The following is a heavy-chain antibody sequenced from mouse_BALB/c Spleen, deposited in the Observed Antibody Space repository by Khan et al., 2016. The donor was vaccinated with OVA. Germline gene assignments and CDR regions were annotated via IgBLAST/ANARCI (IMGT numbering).Heavy chain of an antibody. CDR2: IYPASVNT. Sequence: QVQLQQSGPELVKPGASVRISCKASGYTFTTYSMHWVKQRPGQGLEWIGCIYPASVNTKYNDQFKGKATLTADKSSSTAYMQLSSLTSEDSAVYFCARDDAIVGAALDYWGQGTSVTVSS. CDR3: ARDDAIVGAALDY. V-gene: IGHV1S56*01. J-gene: IGHJ4*01. CDR1: GYTFTTYS. D-gene: IGHD2-3*01.